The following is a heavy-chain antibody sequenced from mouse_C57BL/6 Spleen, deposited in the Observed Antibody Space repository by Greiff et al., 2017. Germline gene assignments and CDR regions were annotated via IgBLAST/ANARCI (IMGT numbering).Heavy chain of an antibody. CDR2: FNPSSGYT. D-gene: IGHD1-1*01. V-gene: IGHV1-4*01. CDR1: GYPFTSYT. Sequence: VKVVESGAELARPGASVKMSCKASGYPFTSYTMPWVNQRPGQGLEWIGSFNPSSGYTKYNQKFKDKDPLTADKSSSTAYLQLRRLTSEDSAVYYWAGGGTVVGYFDYWGQGTTLTVSS. CDR3: AGGGTVVGYFDY. J-gene: IGHJ2*01.